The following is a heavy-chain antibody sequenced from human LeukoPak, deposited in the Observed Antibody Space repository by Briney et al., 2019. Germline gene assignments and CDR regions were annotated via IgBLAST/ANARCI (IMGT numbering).Heavy chain of an antibody. D-gene: IGHD4-17*01. CDR1: GFTFTSSA. CDR3: AADPVIHRGDYTYYFNY. J-gene: IGHJ4*02. Sequence: ASVKVSCKASGFTFTSSAMQWVRQARGQRLEWIGWIVVGSGNTNYAQKFQERVTITRDMSTSTAYMELSSLRSEDTAVYYCAADPVIHRGDYTYYFNYWGQGTLVTVSS. V-gene: IGHV1-58*02. CDR2: IVVGSGNT.